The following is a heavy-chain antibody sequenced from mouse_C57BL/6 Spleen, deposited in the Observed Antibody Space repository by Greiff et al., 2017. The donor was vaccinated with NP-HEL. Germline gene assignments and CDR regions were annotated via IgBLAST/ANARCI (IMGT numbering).Heavy chain of an antibody. D-gene: IGHD2-1*01. CDR3: ARSIGGNYDYAMDY. CDR1: GYTFTDYY. J-gene: IGHJ4*01. CDR2: IFPGSGST. Sequence: VQVVESGPELVKPGASVKISCKASGYTFTDYYINWVKQRPGQGLEWIGWIFPGSGSTYYNEKFKGKATLTVDKSSSTAYMLLSSLTSEDSAVYFCARSIGGNYDYAMDYWGQGTSVTVSS. V-gene: IGHV1-75*01.